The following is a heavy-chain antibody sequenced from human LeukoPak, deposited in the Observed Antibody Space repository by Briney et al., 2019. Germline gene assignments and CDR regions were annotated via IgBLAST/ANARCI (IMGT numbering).Heavy chain of an antibody. J-gene: IGHJ4*02. CDR3: AIRPRFLEPTYYFDY. Sequence: PGGSLRLSCVASGFTFGHNAMAWVRQAPGKRLEWVSALSGSGGDTFYADSVKGRFTISRDNSKNTLYLQLSSLRPDDTAVYYCAIRPRFLEPTYYFDYWGQGTLVTVSS. CDR2: LSGSGGDT. D-gene: IGHD3-3*01. CDR1: GFTFGHNA. V-gene: IGHV3-23*01.